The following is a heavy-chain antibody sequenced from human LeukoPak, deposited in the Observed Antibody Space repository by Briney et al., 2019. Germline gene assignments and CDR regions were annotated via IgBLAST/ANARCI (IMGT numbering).Heavy chain of an antibody. V-gene: IGHV3-23*01. CDR3: AKASSGSYYSNFDY. D-gene: IGHD3-10*01. J-gene: IGHJ4*02. CDR1: EFTFRIYD. CDR2: ISSGGSA. Sequence: GGSLRLSCAASEFTFRIYDMTWVRQAPGEGLEWVSVISSGGSAYYADSVKGRFTISRDNSKNTLYLDMNSLRADDTAVYYCAKASSGSYYSNFDYWGQGTLVTVSS.